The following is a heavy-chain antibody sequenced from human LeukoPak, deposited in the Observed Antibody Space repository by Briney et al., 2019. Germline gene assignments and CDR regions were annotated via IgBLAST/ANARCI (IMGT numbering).Heavy chain of an antibody. V-gene: IGHV1-2*02. CDR1: GYTFTGYY. Sequence: GASVKVSCKASGYTFTGYYMHWARQAPGQGLEWMGWINPNSGDTNYAQKFQGRVTMTRDTSISTAYMELSRLRSDDTAVYYCARDINSGYDYGWFDPWGQGTLVTVSS. J-gene: IGHJ5*02. CDR2: INPNSGDT. D-gene: IGHD5-12*01. CDR3: ARDINSGYDYGWFDP.